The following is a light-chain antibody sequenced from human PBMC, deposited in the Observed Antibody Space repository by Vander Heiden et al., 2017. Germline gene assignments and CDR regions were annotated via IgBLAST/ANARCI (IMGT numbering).Light chain of an antibody. CDR3: SSYAGSNNLV. Sequence: SALTQPPSVSGSPGQSVPISCTGTSSDVGASDYDTWYQQHPGKAPKLIIYEVTQRPSGVPDRFSGAKSGNTASLTGAGLQAEDEADYFCSSYAGSNNLVFGGGTKLTVV. CDR1: SSDVGASDY. CDR2: EVT. V-gene: IGLV2-8*01. J-gene: IGLJ3*02.